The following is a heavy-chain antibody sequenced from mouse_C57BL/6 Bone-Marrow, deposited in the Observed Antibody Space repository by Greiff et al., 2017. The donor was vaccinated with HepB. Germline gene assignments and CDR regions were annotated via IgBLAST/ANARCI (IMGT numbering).Heavy chain of an antibody. Sequence: EVQGVESGGGLVKPGGSLKLSCAASGFTFSSYAMSWVRQTPEKRLEWVATISDGGSYTYYPDNVKGRFTISRDNAKNNLYLQMSHLKSEDTAMYYCARDRGLRVYYFDYWGQGTTLTVSS. D-gene: IGHD1-1*01. CDR2: ISDGGSYT. CDR1: GFTFSSYA. CDR3: ARDRGLRVYYFDY. J-gene: IGHJ2*01. V-gene: IGHV5-4*01.